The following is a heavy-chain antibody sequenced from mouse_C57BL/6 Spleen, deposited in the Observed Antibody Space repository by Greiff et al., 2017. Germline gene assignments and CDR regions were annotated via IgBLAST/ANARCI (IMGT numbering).Heavy chain of an antibody. D-gene: IGHD2-4*01. V-gene: IGHV5-4*01. Sequence: EVHLVESGGGLVKPGGSLKLSCAASGFTFSSYAMSWVRQTPEKRLEWVATISDGGSYTYYPDNVKGRFTISRDNAKNNLYLQMSHLKSEDTAMYYCARDYGRYDYDVDYWGQGTTLTVSS. CDR2: ISDGGSYT. CDR1: GFTFSSYA. CDR3: ARDYGRYDYDVDY. J-gene: IGHJ2*01.